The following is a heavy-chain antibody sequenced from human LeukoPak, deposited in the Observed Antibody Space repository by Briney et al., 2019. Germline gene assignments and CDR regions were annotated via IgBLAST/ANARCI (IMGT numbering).Heavy chain of an antibody. J-gene: IGHJ4*02. CDR3: ARDALYMVRDPKFLPTY. D-gene: IGHD3-10*01. CDR1: GFTFTCYP. V-gene: IGHV3-30*04. CDR2: ISYDGKNK. Sequence: PGRSLRLSCAASGFTFTCYPMHWVRQAPGKGLEWVAVISYDGKNKFYADSVKGRFTISRDNAKNTLYLQMNSLRAEDTAVYYCARDALYMVRDPKFLPTYWGQGTLVTVSS.